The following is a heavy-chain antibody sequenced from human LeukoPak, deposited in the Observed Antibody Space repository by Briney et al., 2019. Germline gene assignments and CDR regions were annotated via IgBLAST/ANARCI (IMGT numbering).Heavy chain of an antibody. CDR3: ARVSKLGYYFDY. Sequence: PSETLSLTCTVSGGSISSGSYYWSWLRQPAGKGLEWIGRIYTSGSTNYNPSLKSRVTISVDTSKNQFSLKLSSVTAADTAVYYCARVSKLGYYFDYWGQGTLVTVSS. CDR2: IYTSGST. V-gene: IGHV4-61*02. D-gene: IGHD7-27*01. J-gene: IGHJ4*02. CDR1: GGSISSGSYY.